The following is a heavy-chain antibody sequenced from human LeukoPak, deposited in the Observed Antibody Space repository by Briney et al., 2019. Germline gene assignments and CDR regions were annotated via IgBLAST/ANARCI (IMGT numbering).Heavy chain of an antibody. J-gene: IGHJ6*03. Sequence: PGGSLRLSCAASGFTFSSYGMHWVRQAPGKGLEWVAFIRYDGSNKYYADSVKGRFTISRDNSKNTLYLQMNSLRAEDTAVYYCAKTIRGVVPAAYYYYYYYMDVWGKGTTVTVSS. CDR2: IRYDGSNK. D-gene: IGHD2-2*01. CDR1: GFTFSSYG. CDR3: AKTIRGVVPAAYYYYYYYMDV. V-gene: IGHV3-30*02.